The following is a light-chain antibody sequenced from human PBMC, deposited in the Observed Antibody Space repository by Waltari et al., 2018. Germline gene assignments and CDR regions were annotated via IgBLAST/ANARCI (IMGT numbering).Light chain of an antibody. CDR1: QSINIY. J-gene: IGKJ3*01. CDR2: SSS. Sequence: DIHMTQSPSSLSAAVGDRVTITCRTSQSINIYLNWYQQRPGEAPRLLIYSSSNLHSGVPSRFSGSGSGTDFTLTISSLQPEDFTTYYCQQSYTTPTFGPGTKVDI. V-gene: IGKV1-39*01. CDR3: QQSYTTPT.